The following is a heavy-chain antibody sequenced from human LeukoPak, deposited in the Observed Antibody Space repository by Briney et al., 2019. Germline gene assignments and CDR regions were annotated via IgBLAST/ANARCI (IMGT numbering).Heavy chain of an antibody. CDR3: AKGSYGPQGGLDY. Sequence: GGSLRLSCAASGFTFDDYAMHWVRQAPGKGLEWDSGISWNSGSIGYADSVKGRFTISRDNAKNSLYLQMNSLRAEDMALYYCAKGSYGPQGGLDYWGQGTLVTVSS. CDR1: GFTFDDYA. V-gene: IGHV3-9*03. D-gene: IGHD5-18*01. CDR2: ISWNSGSI. J-gene: IGHJ4*02.